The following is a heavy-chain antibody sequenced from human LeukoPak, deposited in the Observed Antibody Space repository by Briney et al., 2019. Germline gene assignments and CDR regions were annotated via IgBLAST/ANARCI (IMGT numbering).Heavy chain of an antibody. V-gene: IGHV3-21*06. CDR2: IDRHSSSK. Sequence: GGSLRLSCTASGXTFIHYSMNWVRQAPGKGLEWVSSIDRHSSSKNYADSVKGRFVISRDNAKNLLYLEMNSLRAEDTAVYCCASEFRSEGFWGQGTLVTVSS. CDR1: GXTFIHYS. J-gene: IGHJ4*02. CDR3: ASEFRSEGF.